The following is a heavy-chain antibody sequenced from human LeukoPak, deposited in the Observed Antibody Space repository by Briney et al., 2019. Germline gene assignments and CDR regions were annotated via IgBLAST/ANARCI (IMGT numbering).Heavy chain of an antibody. D-gene: IGHD3-10*01. CDR3: ARATRGTDDGSSYYYYYGMDV. CDR2: IYYSGST. Sequence: SETLSLTCTVSGGSISSSSYYWGWIRQPPGKGLEWIGSIYYSGSTYYNPSLKSRVTISVDTSKTQFSLKLSSVTAADTAVYYCARATRGTDDGSSYYYYYGMDVWGQGTTVTVSS. CDR1: GGSISSSSYY. J-gene: IGHJ6*02. V-gene: IGHV4-39*07.